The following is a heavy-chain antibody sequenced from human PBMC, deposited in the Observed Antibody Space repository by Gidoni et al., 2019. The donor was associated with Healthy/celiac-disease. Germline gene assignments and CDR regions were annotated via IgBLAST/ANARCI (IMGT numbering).Heavy chain of an antibody. CDR1: GFTFSSYG. CDR3: AKDYHYYGSGSYSYLSEY. V-gene: IGHV3-30*02. J-gene: IGHJ4*02. Sequence: QVQLVESGGGVVQPGGSLRLSCAASGFTFSSYGRHWVRQAPGKGLEWVAFIRYDGSNKYYADSVKGRFTISRDNSKNTLYLQMNSLRAEDTAVYYCAKDYHYYGSGSYSYLSEYWGQGTLVTVSS. D-gene: IGHD3-10*01. CDR2: IRYDGSNK.